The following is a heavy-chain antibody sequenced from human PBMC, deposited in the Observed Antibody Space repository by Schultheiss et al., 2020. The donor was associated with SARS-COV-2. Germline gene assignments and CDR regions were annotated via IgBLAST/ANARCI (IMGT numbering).Heavy chain of an antibody. V-gene: IGHV3-30-3*01. D-gene: IGHD6-13*01. CDR3: ARDSSWYLSGLGY. CDR1: GFTFSSYA. Sequence: GGSLRLSCAASGFTFSSYAMHWVRQAPGKGLEWVAVISYDGSNKYYADSVKGRFTISRDNSKNTLYLQMNSLRDEHTAVYYCARDSSWYLSGLGYWGQGTLVTVSS. J-gene: IGHJ4*02. CDR2: ISYDGSNK.